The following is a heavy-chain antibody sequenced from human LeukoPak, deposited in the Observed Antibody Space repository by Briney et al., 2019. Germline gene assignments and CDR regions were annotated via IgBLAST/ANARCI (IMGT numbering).Heavy chain of an antibody. Sequence: GGSLRLSCAASGFTFSSYGMHWVRQAPGKGLEWVAVISYDGSNKYYADSVKGRFTISRDNSKNTLYLQMNSLRAEDTAVYYCAKAGGYCSGGSCEDYWGQGTLVTVSS. CDR2: ISYDGSNK. D-gene: IGHD2-15*01. J-gene: IGHJ4*02. CDR1: GFTFSSYG. CDR3: AKAGGYCSGGSCEDY. V-gene: IGHV3-30*18.